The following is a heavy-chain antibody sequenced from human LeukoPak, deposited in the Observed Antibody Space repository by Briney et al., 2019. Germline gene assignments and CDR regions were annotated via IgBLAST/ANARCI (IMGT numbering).Heavy chain of an antibody. J-gene: IGHJ4*02. CDR2: ISSSGSTT. V-gene: IGHV3-11*04. D-gene: IGHD3-16*01. CDR1: GFTFSDYY. CDR3: AREGGWRPFDY. Sequence: GGSLRLSCAASGFTFSDYYMSWIRQAPGKGLERISYISSSGSTTVYADSVKGRFTISRDNAKNSLYLQMNSLRAEDTAVYYCAREGGWRPFDYWGQGTLVTVSS.